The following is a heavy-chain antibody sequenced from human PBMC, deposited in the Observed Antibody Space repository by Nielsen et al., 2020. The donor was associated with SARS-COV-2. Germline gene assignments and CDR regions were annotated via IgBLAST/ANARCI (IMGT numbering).Heavy chain of an antibody. D-gene: IGHD3-9*01. Sequence: WVRQAPGQGLEWMGGIIPIFGTANYAQKFQGRVTITADESTSTAYMELSSLRSEDTAVYYCASPYYDILTGLRGYYYYYMDVWGKGTTVTVSS. CDR2: IIPIFGTA. CDR3: ASPYYDILTGLRGYYYYYMDV. J-gene: IGHJ6*03. V-gene: IGHV1-69*01.